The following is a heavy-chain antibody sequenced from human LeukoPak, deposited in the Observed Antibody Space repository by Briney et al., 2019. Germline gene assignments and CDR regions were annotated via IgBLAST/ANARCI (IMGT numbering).Heavy chain of an antibody. CDR3: ATDQSNYRDAFDI. V-gene: IGHV1-24*01. CDR2: FDPEDGER. CDR1: GYTLTELS. J-gene: IGHJ3*02. Sequence: GASVKVSCKISGYTLTELSMHWVRQAPGKGLEWMGSFDPEDGERIYAQKFQGRATMTEDTSTDTAYMELSSLRSEDTAVYYCATDQSNYRDAFDIWGQGTMPTVSS. D-gene: IGHD1-7*01.